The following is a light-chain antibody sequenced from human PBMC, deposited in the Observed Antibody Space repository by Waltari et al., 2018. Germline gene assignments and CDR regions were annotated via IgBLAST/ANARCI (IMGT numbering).Light chain of an antibody. CDR2: YSN. Sequence: QSVLTQPPSASGAPGQSVPISCSGSSSNIGSNSVYWYQQLPGTAPKLLIYYSNQRPSGVPDRISGSKSGTSASLAITGLRSEDEADYYCAAWDNSLSSGLFGGGTRLTVL. J-gene: IGLJ2*01. CDR1: SSNIGSNS. V-gene: IGLV1-47*02. CDR3: AAWDNSLSSGL.